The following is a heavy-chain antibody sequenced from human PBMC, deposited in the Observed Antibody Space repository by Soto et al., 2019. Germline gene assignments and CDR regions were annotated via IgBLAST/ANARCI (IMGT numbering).Heavy chain of an antibody. CDR1: GFTFSNYC. Sequence: QVQVVESGGGVVQPGRSLRLSCLASGFTFSNYCLHWVRQAPGKGLEWVALLTSGGSQKFYAESVKGRFTISRDDSRSTLFLQMDSLRSEDMAVYYCARGGSFDVWGQGTMVTVSS. CDR2: LTSGGSQK. J-gene: IGHJ3*01. CDR3: ARGGSFDV. V-gene: IGHV3-30*03. D-gene: IGHD3-16*01.